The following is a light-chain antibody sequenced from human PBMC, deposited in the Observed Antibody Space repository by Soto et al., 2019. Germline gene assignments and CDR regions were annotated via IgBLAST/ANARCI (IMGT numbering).Light chain of an antibody. CDR1: QSVSSSY. Sequence: EIVLTQSPGTLSLSPGERATLSCRAIQSVSSSYLAWYQQKPGQAPRLLIYGASSRATGIPDRFSGSGSGAEFTLTISSLQPDDFATYYCQQYESYSPYTFGQGTKVDIK. CDR2: GAS. J-gene: IGKJ2*01. CDR3: QQYESYSPYT. V-gene: IGKV3-20*01.